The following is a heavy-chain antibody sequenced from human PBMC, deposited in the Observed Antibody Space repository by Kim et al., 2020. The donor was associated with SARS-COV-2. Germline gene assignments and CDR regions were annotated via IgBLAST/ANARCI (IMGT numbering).Heavy chain of an antibody. CDR2: FDATGAGT. CDR3: AKGRGDPSE. CDR1: GFTFSRYD. Sequence: GGSLRLSCAASGFTFSRYDMSWVRQVAGGGLEWVSGFDATGAGTFYADAVKGRFTISRDNSRDTLYLQMTSPRADDSAIYYCAKGRGDPSEWGRGTLVTV. J-gene: IGHJ4*02. V-gene: IGHV3-23*01. D-gene: IGHD6-25*01.